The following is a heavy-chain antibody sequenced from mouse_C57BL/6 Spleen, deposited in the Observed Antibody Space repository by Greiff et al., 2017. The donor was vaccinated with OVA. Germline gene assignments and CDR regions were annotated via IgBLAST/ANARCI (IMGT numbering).Heavy chain of an antibody. D-gene: IGHD2-5*01. Sequence: VQLQQPGAELVRPGSSVKLSCKASGYTFTSYWMHWVKQRPIQGLEWIGNIDPSDSETHYNQKFKDKATLTVDKSSSTAYMQLSSLTSEDSAVYDCARSGSYSNYPWFAYWGQGTLVTVSA. CDR2: IDPSDSET. CDR3: ARSGSYSNYPWFAY. J-gene: IGHJ3*01. CDR1: GYTFTSYW. V-gene: IGHV1-52*01.